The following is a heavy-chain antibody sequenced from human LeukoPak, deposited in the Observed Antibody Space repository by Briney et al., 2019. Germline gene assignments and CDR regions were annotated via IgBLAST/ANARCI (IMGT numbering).Heavy chain of an antibody. V-gene: IGHV4-4*07. CDR2: IYSSGNT. D-gene: IGHD4-23*01. CDR3: ARNSGDY. J-gene: IGHJ4*02. Sequence: PSETLSLTCSVSGGSISDFYWSWIRQPAGKGLGWIGRIYSSGNTNYNPSLKSRVTMSLDASKNQFSLKLSSVTAADTAVYYCARNSGDYWGQGTLVTVSS. CDR1: GGSISDFY.